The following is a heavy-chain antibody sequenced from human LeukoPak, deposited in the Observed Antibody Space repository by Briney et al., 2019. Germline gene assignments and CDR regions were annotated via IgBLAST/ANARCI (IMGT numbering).Heavy chain of an antibody. V-gene: IGHV3-43*02. CDR1: GFTFDDYA. Sequence: PGRSLRLSCAASGFTFDDYAMHWVRQAPGKGLEWVSLISGDGGSTYYADSVKGRFTISRDNSKNSLYLQMNSLRTEDTALYYCAKGGPNYDILTGYSFDYWGQGTLVTVSS. D-gene: IGHD3-9*01. CDR2: ISGDGGST. CDR3: AKGGPNYDILTGYSFDY. J-gene: IGHJ4*02.